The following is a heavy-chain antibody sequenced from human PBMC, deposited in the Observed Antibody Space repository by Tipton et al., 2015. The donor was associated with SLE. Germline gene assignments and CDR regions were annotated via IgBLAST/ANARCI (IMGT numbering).Heavy chain of an antibody. D-gene: IGHD6-13*01. CDR3: ARHGIAADL. V-gene: IGHV4-39*01. CDR2: VYYSGST. CDR1: GGSISSSSYY. J-gene: IGHJ5*02. Sequence: LRLSCTVSGGSISSSSYYWGWIRQPPGKGLEWIGSVYYSGSTHYNPSLKSRVTISVDTSKNQFSLKVSSVTAADTAVYYCARHGIAADLWGQGTLVTVSS.